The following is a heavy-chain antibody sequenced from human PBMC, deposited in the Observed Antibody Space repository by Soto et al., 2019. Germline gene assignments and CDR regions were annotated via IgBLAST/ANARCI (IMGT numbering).Heavy chain of an antibody. CDR1: GFSFSDYA. CDR2: ISKDGDNK. CDR3: ASDPAIIVLPSAHPHAGWFDP. V-gene: IGHV3-30-3*01. Sequence: QVQLVESGGGVVQPGRSLRLSCAASGFSFSDYAMDWVRQAPGKGLEWVALISKDGDNKFYADAVKGRFTISRDISKNPLHLHMNSLRAEDTALYSCASDPAIIVLPSAHPHAGWFDPWCQGTLVTVSS. J-gene: IGHJ5*02. D-gene: IGHD2-2*01.